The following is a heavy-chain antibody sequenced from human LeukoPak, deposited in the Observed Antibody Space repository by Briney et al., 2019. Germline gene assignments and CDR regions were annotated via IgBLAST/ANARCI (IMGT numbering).Heavy chain of an antibody. CDR1: GGTFNSYA. CDR2: FIPISGTT. D-gene: IGHD3-9*01. CDR3: ARGAYDILTASGYYFDH. J-gene: IGHJ4*02. Sequence: SVKVSCKASGGTFNSYAVSWVRQSPGQGLEWMGGFIPISGTTNYAQKFQGRVTISADESTTTAYMELSSLNSEDTAVYYCARGAYDILTASGYYFDHWGQGTLVTVSS. V-gene: IGHV1-69*01.